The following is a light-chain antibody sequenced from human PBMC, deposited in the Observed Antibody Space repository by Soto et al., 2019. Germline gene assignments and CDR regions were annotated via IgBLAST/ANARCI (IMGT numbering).Light chain of an antibody. Sequence: DIQMTKSPSSLSASVGDRVTITCRASQSISSYLNWYQQKPGKAPKLLIYAASSLQSGVTSRFSGSGSGTDFTLTISSLQPEDFATYYCQQSYSTRWTFGQGTKVEIK. J-gene: IGKJ1*01. V-gene: IGKV1-39*01. CDR1: QSISSY. CDR3: QQSYSTRWT. CDR2: AAS.